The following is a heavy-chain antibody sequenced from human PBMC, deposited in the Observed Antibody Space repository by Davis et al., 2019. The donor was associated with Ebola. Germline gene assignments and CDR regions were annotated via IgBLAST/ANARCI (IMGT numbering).Heavy chain of an antibody. D-gene: IGHD1-26*01. J-gene: IGHJ5*02. Sequence: GGSLRLSCAASEVSFNNFAMTWVRQAPGKGLEWVATTNQDGTQNYYVDSVKGRFTISRDNAKNSVFLEMNNLRVEDTAMYYCATDAWGGYDPWGQGTLVTVSS. CDR1: EVSFNNFA. CDR2: TNQDGTQN. V-gene: IGHV3-7*03. CDR3: ATDAWGGYDP.